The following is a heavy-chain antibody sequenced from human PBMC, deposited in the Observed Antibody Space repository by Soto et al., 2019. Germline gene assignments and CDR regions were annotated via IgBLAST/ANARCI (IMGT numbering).Heavy chain of an antibody. CDR3: AVDTAMEGRGFDP. CDR1: GGSISCGDYY. V-gene: IGHV4-30-4*01. CDR2: IYYSGST. D-gene: IGHD5-18*01. J-gene: IGHJ5*02. Sequence: SEILSLPCTVSGGSISCGDYYWRWIRQPPGKGLEWIGYIYYSGSTYYNPSLESRVTISVDTSKNQFSLKLSSVTAADTAVYYCAVDTAMEGRGFDPWGQGTLVTVSS.